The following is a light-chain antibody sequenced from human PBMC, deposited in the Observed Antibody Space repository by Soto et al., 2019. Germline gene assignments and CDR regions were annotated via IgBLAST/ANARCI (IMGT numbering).Light chain of an antibody. Sequence: IVLTQSPGTLSLSPGERATVSCRASETIGRAYFAWYQHRPGRTPRLVLSATSKRAAGIPDRFGGSGSGADFTLTISGVEPEDFAVYYCHQYATSPFTFGQGTKLEI. CDR2: ATS. CDR3: HQYATSPFT. CDR1: ETIGRAY. V-gene: IGKV3-20*01. J-gene: IGKJ2*01.